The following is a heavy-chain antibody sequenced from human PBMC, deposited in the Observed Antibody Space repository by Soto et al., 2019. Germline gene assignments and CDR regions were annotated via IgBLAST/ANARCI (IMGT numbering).Heavy chain of an antibody. CDR3: ARVFYGAATGRSYFDS. CDR1: GGSISSGCYS. D-gene: IGHD2-15*01. J-gene: IGHJ4*02. V-gene: IGHV4-30-4*07. Sequence: SQTLSLTCAVSGGSISSGCYSWSRNRQPPGKGLEWIGYIYYSGSTNYNSSLKRRLTISMDKSRNLFSLRLASVMAADTAIFYCARVFYGAATGRSYFDSWGLGILVTVSS. CDR2: IYYSGST.